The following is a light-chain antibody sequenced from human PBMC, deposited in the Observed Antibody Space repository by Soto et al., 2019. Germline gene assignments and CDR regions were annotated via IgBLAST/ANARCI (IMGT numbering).Light chain of an antibody. CDR2: GTS. Sequence: DIVLTQSQGTLSLSPGEGGNLSCRASESVNSRNLAWYQQKPGQAPRLLIYGTSNRATDIPDRFSGSGSGTDFTLSIRKLEPEDFAVYYCQQYGKSPRTFGQGTKVEIK. CDR3: QQYGKSPRT. V-gene: IGKV3-20*01. J-gene: IGKJ2*01. CDR1: ESVNSRN.